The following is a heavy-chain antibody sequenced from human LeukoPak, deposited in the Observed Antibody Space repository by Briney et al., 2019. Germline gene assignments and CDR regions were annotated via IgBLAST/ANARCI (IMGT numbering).Heavy chain of an antibody. V-gene: IGHV4-39*01. CDR3: ARLWFGELAPFDP. J-gene: IGHJ5*02. CDR2: IYYSGST. CDR1: GGSISSSSYY. Sequence: SETLSLTCTVSGGSISSSSYYWGWIRQPPGKGLEWIGSIYYSGSTYYNPSLKSRVTISVDTSKNQFSLKLSSVTAADTAVYHCARLWFGELAPFDPWGQGTLVTVSS. D-gene: IGHD3-10*01.